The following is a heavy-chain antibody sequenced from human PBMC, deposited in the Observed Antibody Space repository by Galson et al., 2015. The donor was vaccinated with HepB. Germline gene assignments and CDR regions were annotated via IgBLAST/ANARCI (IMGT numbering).Heavy chain of an antibody. CDR2: TYYRSKWYN. J-gene: IGHJ4*02. Sequence: CSISGDSVPNTYVGRDWIRHSPSRGLEWRGRTYYRSKWYNEYAVSVKSRIPINPDTSKNHFSLQLNSVTTEDTAVYFCARGRIADRPGLLDYCDQGTLVTVSS. CDR1: GDSVPNTYVG. CDR3: ARGRIADRPGLLDY. V-gene: IGHV6-1*01. D-gene: IGHD6-6*01.